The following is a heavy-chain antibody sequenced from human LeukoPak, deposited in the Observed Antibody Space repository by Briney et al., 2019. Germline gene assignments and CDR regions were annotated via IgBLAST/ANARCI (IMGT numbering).Heavy chain of an antibody. J-gene: IGHJ4*02. CDR1: GFTFSSYA. Sequence: GRSLRLSCAASGFTFSSYAMHWVRQAPGKGLEWVAVISYDGSNKYYADSVKGRFTISRDNSKNTLYLQMSGLRAEDTAVYYCARDRSSGYYGSNDYWGQGTLVTVSS. CDR2: ISYDGSNK. D-gene: IGHD6-19*01. CDR3: ARDRSSGYYGSNDY. V-gene: IGHV3-30*04.